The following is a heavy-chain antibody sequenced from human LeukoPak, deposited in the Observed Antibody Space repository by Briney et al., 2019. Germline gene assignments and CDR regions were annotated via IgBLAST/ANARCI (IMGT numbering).Heavy chain of an antibody. V-gene: IGHV1-8*01. CDR3: ARGRRFRLRLGDYYYYYMDV. J-gene: IGHJ6*03. CDR2: MNPNSGNT. CDR1: GYTFTSYD. D-gene: IGHD3-16*01. Sequence: ASVKVSCKASGYTFTSYDINWVRQATGQGLEWMGWMNPNSGNTGYAQKFQGRVTMTRNTSISTAYMELSSLRSEDTAVYYCARGRRFRLRLGDYYYYYMDVWGKGTTVTVSS.